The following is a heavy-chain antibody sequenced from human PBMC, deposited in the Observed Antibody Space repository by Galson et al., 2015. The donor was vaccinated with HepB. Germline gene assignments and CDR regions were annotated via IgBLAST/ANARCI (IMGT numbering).Heavy chain of an antibody. V-gene: IGHV6-1*01. J-gene: IGHJ6*02. D-gene: IGHD5-18*01. CDR3: ARDLRGEDTAIYYYYGMDV. Sequence: CAISGDSVSSNSAAWNWIRQSPSRGLEWLGRTYYRSKWYNDYAVSVKSRITINPDTSKNQFSLQLNSVTPEDTAVYYCARDLRGEDTAIYYYYGMDVWGQGTTVTVSS. CDR1: GDSVSSNSAA. CDR2: TYYRSKWYN.